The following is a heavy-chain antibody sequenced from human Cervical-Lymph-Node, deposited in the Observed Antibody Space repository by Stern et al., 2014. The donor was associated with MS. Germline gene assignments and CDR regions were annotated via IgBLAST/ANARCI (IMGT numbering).Heavy chain of an antibody. Sequence: QVTLRESGPALVKPTQTLTLTCTFSGFSISTSGMCVGWIRPPPGKALEWLALIDWDDDKYSSTSLKTRLNICKDTSKNQVVLTMTDMDPVDTATYYCARIGLHGVPAAGIDYWGQGTLVTVSS. V-gene: IGHV2-70*01. CDR1: GFSISTSGMC. CDR3: ARIGLHGVPAAGIDY. J-gene: IGHJ4*02. D-gene: IGHD2-2*01. CDR2: IDWDDDK.